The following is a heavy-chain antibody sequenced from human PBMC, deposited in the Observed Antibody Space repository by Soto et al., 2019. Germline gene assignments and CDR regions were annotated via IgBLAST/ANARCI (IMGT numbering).Heavy chain of an antibody. Sequence: PSETLSLTCTVSGGSISSGGYYWSWIRQHPGKGLEWIGYIYYSGSTYYNPSLKSRVTISVDTSKNQFSLKLSSVTAADTAVYYCARDVVIKDQGFWSGPIPYGMDVWGQGNTVTVSS. CDR2: IYYSGST. CDR1: GGSISSGGYY. V-gene: IGHV4-31*03. J-gene: IGHJ6*02. D-gene: IGHD3-3*01. CDR3: ARDVVIKDQGFWSGPIPYGMDV.